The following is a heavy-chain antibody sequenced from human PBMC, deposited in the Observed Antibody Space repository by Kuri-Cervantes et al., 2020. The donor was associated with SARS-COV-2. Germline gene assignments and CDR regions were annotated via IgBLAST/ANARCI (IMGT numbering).Heavy chain of an antibody. D-gene: IGHD2-21*02. CDR3: AKVSCGGDCYVHIFDY. V-gene: IGHV3-30*18. CDR1: GFTFSSYD. Sequence: GESLKISCAASGFTFSSYDMHWVRQAPGKGLEWVAVISYDGSNKYYADSVKGRFTISRDNSKNTLYLQMNSLRAEDTAVYYCAKVSCGGDCYVHIFDYWGQGTLVTVYS. J-gene: IGHJ4*02. CDR2: ISYDGSNK.